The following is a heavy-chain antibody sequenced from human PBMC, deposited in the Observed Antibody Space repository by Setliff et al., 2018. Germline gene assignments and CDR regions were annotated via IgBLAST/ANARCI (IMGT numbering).Heavy chain of an antibody. D-gene: IGHD3-16*02. Sequence: ASVKVSCKASGYTFTGYYMHWVRQAPGQGLEWMGRISPNSGGTNYAQKFQGWVTMTRDTSISTAYMELSRLRSDDTAVYYCARVKAPALYYYMDVWGKGTTVTVSS. J-gene: IGHJ6*03. V-gene: IGHV1-2*04. CDR3: ARVKAPALYYYMDV. CDR2: ISPNSGGT. CDR1: GYTFTGYY.